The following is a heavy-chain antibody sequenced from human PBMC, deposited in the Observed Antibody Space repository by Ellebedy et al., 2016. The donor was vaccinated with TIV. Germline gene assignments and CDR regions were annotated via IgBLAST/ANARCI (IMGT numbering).Heavy chain of an antibody. CDR2: INGDGGFT. CDR1: GFTFSRHW. CDR3: ARVYCSGATCPAAFDI. Sequence: PGGSLRLSCAASGFTFSRHWMHWIRQAPGKGLVWLSRINGDGGFTSHADFVKGRFTISRDNAKNTLFLQMNSLRDEDTALYYCARVYCSGATCPAAFDIWGQGTMVTVSS. V-gene: IGHV3-74*01. J-gene: IGHJ3*02. D-gene: IGHD2-15*01.